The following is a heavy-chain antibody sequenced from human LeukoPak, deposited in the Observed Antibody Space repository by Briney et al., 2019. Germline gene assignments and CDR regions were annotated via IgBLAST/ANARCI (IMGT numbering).Heavy chain of an antibody. CDR1: GGSISNYY. V-gene: IGHV4-59*01. Sequence: SETLSLTCTVSGGSISNYYWSWIRQPPGKGLEWIGYIYYSGSTNYNPSLKSRVTISVDTSKNQFSLKLSSVTAADTAVYYCARVYYSSSYDYWYFDLWGRGTLVTVSS. CDR3: ARVYYSSSYDYWYFDL. D-gene: IGHD6-13*01. CDR2: IYYSGST. J-gene: IGHJ2*01.